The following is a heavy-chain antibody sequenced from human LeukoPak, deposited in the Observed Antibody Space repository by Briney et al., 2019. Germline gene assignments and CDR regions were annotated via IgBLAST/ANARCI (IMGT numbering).Heavy chain of an antibody. CDR3: ARDRPDIVVVVAAIGEHGMDV. J-gene: IGHJ6*02. V-gene: IGHV3-21*04. D-gene: IGHD2-15*01. CDR2: ISSSSTFV. CDR1: GFIFSTYT. Sequence: PGGSLRLSCAASGFIFSTYTMNWVRQAPGEGLEWVPSISSSSTFVYYADSVKGRFTISRDNAKNSLYLQMNSLRAEDTAVYYCARDRPDIVVVVAAIGEHGMDVWGQGTTVTVSS.